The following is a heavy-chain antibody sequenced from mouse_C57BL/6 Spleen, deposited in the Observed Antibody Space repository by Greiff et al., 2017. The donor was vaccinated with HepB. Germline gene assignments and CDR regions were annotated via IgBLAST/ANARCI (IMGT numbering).Heavy chain of an antibody. V-gene: IGHV5-17*01. J-gene: IGHJ2*01. D-gene: IGHD1-1*01. Sequence: EVKLMESGGGLVKPGGSLKLSCAASGFTFSDNGMHWVRQAPEKGLEWVAYISSGSSTIYYADTVKGRFTISRDNAKNTLFLQMTSLRSEDTAMYYCARDTTQYYFDYWGQGTTLTVSS. CDR2: ISSGSSTI. CDR3: ARDTTQYYFDY. CDR1: GFTFSDNG.